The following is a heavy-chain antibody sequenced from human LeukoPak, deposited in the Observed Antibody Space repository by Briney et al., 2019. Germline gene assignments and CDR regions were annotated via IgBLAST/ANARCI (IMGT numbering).Heavy chain of an antibody. CDR1: GYSFTSYW. CDR3: ARHQYYYDSSGLNWFDP. V-gene: IGHV5-51*01. Sequence: GESLKISCKGSGYSFTSYWIGWVRQMPGKGLEWMGIIYPGDSDTRYSPSFQGQVPISADKSISTAYLQWSSLKASDTAMYYCARHQYYYDSSGLNWFDPWGQGTLVTVSS. D-gene: IGHD3-22*01. J-gene: IGHJ5*02. CDR2: IYPGDSDT.